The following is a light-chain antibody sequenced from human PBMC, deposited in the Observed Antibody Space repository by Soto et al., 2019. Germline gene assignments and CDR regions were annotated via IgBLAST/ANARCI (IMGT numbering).Light chain of an antibody. CDR2: GVN. V-gene: IGLV2-23*02. CDR3: CSYGGDRV. CDR1: ISNVGNYNL. Sequence: QSALTQPASVSGSPGQSITISCTGTISNVGNYNLVSWYQQHPGKAPKLILYGVNKRPSGVSNRFSGSKSGNTASLTISGLQTEDEADYYCCSYGGDRVFGGGTKVTVL. J-gene: IGLJ2*01.